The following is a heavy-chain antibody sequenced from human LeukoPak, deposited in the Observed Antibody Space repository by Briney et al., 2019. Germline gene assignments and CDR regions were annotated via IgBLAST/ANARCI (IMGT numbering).Heavy chain of an antibody. J-gene: IGHJ4*02. V-gene: IGHV3-9*01. CDR1: GFTFDDYA. Sequence: GRSLRLSCAASGFTFDDYAMHWVRQAPGKGLEWVSGISWNSGSIGYADSVKGRFTISRDNAMNSLYLQMNSLRAEDTALYYCAKSPYPRIAAAGTSGYFDYWGQGTLVTVSS. CDR3: AKSPYPRIAAAGTSGYFDY. CDR2: ISWNSGSI. D-gene: IGHD6-13*01.